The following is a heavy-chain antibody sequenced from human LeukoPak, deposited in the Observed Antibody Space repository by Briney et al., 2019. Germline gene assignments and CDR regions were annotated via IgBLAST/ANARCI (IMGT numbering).Heavy chain of an antibody. CDR2: FDPEDGET. Sequence: ATVKISCKASGYTFTDYYMHWVQQAPGKGLEWMGGFDPEDGETIYAQKFQGRVTMTEDTSTDTAYMELSSLRSEDTAVYYCARVRGYYGSGNRDYWGQGTLVTVSS. J-gene: IGHJ4*02. CDR3: ARVRGYYGSGNRDY. CDR1: GYTFTDYY. V-gene: IGHV1-69-2*01. D-gene: IGHD3-10*01.